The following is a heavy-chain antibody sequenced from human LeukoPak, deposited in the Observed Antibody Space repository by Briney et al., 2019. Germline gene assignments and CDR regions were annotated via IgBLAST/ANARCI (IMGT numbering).Heavy chain of an antibody. D-gene: IGHD3-22*01. CDR2: INPNSGGT. J-gene: IGHJ4*02. Sequence: WASVKVSCKASGYTFTGYYMRWVRQAPGQGLEWMGWINPNSGGTNYAQKFQGRVTMTRDTSISTAYMELSRLRSDDTAVYYCASISHYDSSGYYYPAYWGQGTLVTVSS. CDR1: GYTFTGYY. CDR3: ASISHYDSSGYYYPAY. V-gene: IGHV1-2*02.